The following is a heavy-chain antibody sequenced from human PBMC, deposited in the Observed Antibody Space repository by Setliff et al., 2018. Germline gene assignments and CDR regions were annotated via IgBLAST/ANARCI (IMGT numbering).Heavy chain of an antibody. CDR1: GYSFSTCW. CDR3: ARHPYYYGSGTYLDNNNRWFDP. D-gene: IGHD3-10*01. J-gene: IGHJ5*02. CDR2: IYPGDSIT. V-gene: IGHV5-51*01. Sequence: GESLKISCKGSGYSFSTCWIGWVRQVPGKGLEWMGIIYPGDSITRYSPSFQGQVTIPVDKSINTAYLQWSSLRASDTAIYYCARHPYYYGSGTYLDNNNRWFDPWGQGTLVTVSS.